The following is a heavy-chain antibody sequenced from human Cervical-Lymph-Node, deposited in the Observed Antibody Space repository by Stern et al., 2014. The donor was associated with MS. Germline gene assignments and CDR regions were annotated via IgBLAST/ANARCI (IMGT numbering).Heavy chain of an antibody. V-gene: IGHV7-4-1*02. CDR1: GYTLTNYP. CDR2: INTNTGNS. Sequence: DQLVESGSELKEPGASVKGSCKASGYTLTNYPMNWVRQAPGQGLEWMGWINTNTGNSTYAQGLTGRFVFSLDTSVSTAYLHISSLKAEDTAVYYCARDFVDTAMITRSDYLDSWGQGTLVTVSS. D-gene: IGHD5-18*01. CDR3: ARDFVDTAMITRSDYLDS. J-gene: IGHJ4*02.